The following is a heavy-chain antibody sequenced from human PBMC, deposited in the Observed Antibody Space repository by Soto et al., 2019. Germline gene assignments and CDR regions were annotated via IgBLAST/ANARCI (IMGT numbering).Heavy chain of an antibody. V-gene: IGHV3-23*01. Sequence: PGGSLRLSCAASGFSFSDYAMSWVRQAPGKRLEWVSGISGSGGSTYYADSVKGRFTISRDNSKNTLHLQMDSLRADDTATYYCAKDRGSTWTPSYFDHWRRGTLVTVSS. CDR2: ISGSGGST. CDR3: AKDRGSTWTPSYFDH. J-gene: IGHJ4*02. CDR1: GFSFSDYA. D-gene: IGHD6-13*01.